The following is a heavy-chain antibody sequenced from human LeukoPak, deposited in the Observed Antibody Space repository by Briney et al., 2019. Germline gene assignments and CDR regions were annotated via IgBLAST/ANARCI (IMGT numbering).Heavy chain of an antibody. CDR1: GVTFSSYG. Sequence: GGSLRLSCAASGVTFSSYGMHWVRQAPGKGLEWVAVISYDGSNKYYADSVKGRFTISRDNSKNTLYLQMNSLRAEDTAVYHCAKDKYGSSWPPYYFDYWGQGTLVTVSS. CDR2: ISYDGSNK. J-gene: IGHJ4*02. D-gene: IGHD6-13*01. V-gene: IGHV3-30*18. CDR3: AKDKYGSSWPPYYFDY.